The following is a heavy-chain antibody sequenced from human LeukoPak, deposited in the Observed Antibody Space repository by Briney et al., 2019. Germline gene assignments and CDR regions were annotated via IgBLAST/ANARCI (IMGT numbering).Heavy chain of an antibody. CDR1: GFIFSTYW. D-gene: IGHD6-19*01. CDR2: IKEDGSES. Sequence: GGSLRLSCAASGFIFSTYWMSWVRQAPGKGLEWVANIKEDGSESHYVDSVKGRFTISRDNAKNSLYLQMNSLRAEDTALYYCAKDIEYDVAGFDYWGQGTLVTVSS. V-gene: IGHV3-7*03. J-gene: IGHJ4*02. CDR3: AKDIEYDVAGFDY.